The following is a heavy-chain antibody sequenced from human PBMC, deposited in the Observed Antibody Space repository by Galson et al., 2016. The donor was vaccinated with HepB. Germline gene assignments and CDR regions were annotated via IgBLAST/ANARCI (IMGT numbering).Heavy chain of an antibody. CDR3: ARANLGFCTSTTCSSNWFDP. V-gene: IGHV4-39*02. CDR1: GGSISGSHNY. D-gene: IGHD2-2*01. CDR2: IYYKGTT. Sequence: ETLSLTCTVSGGSISGSHNYWGWIRQPPGKGLEWMGSIYYKGTTNYNPYLESRLTISVDTSKHLFSLKLTSVTAADTAAYYCARANLGFCTSTTCSSNWFDPWGQGTLVTVSS. J-gene: IGHJ5*02.